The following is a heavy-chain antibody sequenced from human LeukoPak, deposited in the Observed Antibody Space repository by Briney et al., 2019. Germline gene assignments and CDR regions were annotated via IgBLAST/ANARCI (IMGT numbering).Heavy chain of an antibody. D-gene: IGHD3-10*01. J-gene: IGHJ3*02. V-gene: IGHV4-34*01. CDR2: INHRGGT. CDR1: GGSFSDYS. CDR3: ASGVGEFFPDAFNI. Sequence: SETLSLTCAVFGGSFSDYSWTWIRQTPGKGLEWIGEINHRGGTNYNPSLKSRLTISVNTSKNQFSLNLTSVTAADTAVYYCASGVGEFFPDAFNIWGQGTMVGVFS.